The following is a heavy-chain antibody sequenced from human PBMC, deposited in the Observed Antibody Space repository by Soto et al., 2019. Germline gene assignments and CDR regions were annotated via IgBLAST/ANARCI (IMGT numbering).Heavy chain of an antibody. V-gene: IGHV5-51*01. Sequence: QNCNSGCGWNFSRFWMGRVRKKKGKGLEWMGVIYPGDSDTRYSPSLQGQVTISADKSSSAAYLQWSSLQASDTATYYCARSLVNGTYEAFDIWGQGTMVTVSS. D-gene: IGHD6-13*01. J-gene: IGHJ3*02. CDR3: ARSLVNGTYEAFDI. CDR1: GWNFSRFW. CDR2: IYPGDSDT.